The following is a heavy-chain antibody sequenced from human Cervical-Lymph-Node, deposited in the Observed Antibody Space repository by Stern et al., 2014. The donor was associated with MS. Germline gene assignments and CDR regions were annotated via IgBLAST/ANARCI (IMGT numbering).Heavy chain of an antibody. CDR1: GYTFTNYY. CDR3: ARDKGIITAAGYYLDY. D-gene: IGHD6-13*01. CDR2: INPSGVST. V-gene: IGHV1-46*03. J-gene: IGHJ4*02. Sequence: VQLVQSGAEVKEPGASVKVSCKASGYTFTNYYVNWVRQAPGQGLECLGIINPSGVSTSYAQKFQGRLTMTRDTSTSTDYMELSSLRSEDTAVYFCARDKGIITAAGYYLDYWGQGTLVTVSS.